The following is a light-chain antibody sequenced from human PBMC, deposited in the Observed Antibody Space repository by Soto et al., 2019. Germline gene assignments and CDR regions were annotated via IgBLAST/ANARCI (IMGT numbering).Light chain of an antibody. CDR3: QQYKSFSLT. Sequence: DIQMTQSPSSLSASVGDRVTITCRASQTISTYLNWYQQKPGKAPRLLIYDASSLLSGVPSRFSGSGSGTDFTLTIASLQPEDFATYYCQQYKSFSLTFGGGTRVEVK. CDR2: DAS. V-gene: IGKV1-39*01. J-gene: IGKJ4*01. CDR1: QTISTY.